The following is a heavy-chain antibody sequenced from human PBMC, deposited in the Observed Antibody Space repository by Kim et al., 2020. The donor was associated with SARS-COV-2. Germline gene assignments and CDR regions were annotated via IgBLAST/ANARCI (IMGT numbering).Heavy chain of an antibody. J-gene: IGHJ4*02. D-gene: IGHD4-17*01. V-gene: IGHV1-58*01. Sequence: AQKFQERVTITRDMSTSTAYMELSSLRSEDTAVYYCAAEATYGGNQKLSDWGQGTLVTVSS. CDR3: AAEATYGGNQKLSD.